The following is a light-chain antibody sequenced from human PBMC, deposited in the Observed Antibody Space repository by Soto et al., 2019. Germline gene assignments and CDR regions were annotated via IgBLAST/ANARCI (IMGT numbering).Light chain of an antibody. Sequence: QPVLTQPPSASGSPGQSVTISCTGTSSDVGGYNYVSWYQQHPGKAPKLMIYEVSKRPSGVPDRFSGSKSGNTASLTVSGLQAEDEADYYCSSYAGYDHVVFGGGTKLTVL. CDR2: EVS. CDR3: SSYAGYDHVV. CDR1: SSDVGGYNY. V-gene: IGLV2-8*01. J-gene: IGLJ2*01.